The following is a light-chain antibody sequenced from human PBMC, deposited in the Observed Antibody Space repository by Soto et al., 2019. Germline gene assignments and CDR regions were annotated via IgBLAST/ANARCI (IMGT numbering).Light chain of an antibody. Sequence: QPALTQPPSASATPGQRVTISCSGSSSNIGSNYVYWYQQLPGTAPKLLSYRNNQRPLGVPDRFSGSKSGTSASLAIGGLRSEDEADYYCAAWYDSLSGPVFGTGTKVTVL. V-gene: IGLV1-47*01. CDR3: AAWYDSLSGPV. CDR2: RNN. J-gene: IGLJ1*01. CDR1: SSNIGSNY.